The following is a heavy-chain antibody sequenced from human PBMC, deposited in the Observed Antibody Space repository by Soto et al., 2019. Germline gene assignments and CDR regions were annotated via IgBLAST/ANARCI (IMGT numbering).Heavy chain of an antibody. V-gene: IGHV4-31*03. CDR2: IYYSGST. J-gene: IGHJ6*03. CDR1: GGSISSGGYY. CDR3: AREKVVPAAIRRYYYYYMDV. Sequence: QVQLQESGPGLVKPSQTLPLTCTVSGGSISSGGYYWSWIRQHPGKGLEWIGYIYYSGSTYYNPSLKSRVTISVDTSKNQFSLKLSSVTAADTAVYYCAREKVVPAAIRRYYYYYMDVWGKGTTVTVSS. D-gene: IGHD2-2*01.